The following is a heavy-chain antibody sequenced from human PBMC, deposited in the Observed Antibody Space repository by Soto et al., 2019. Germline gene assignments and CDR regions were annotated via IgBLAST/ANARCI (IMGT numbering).Heavy chain of an antibody. Sequence: SETLSLTCAVYGGSFSGYYWSWIRQPPGKGLEWIGEINHSGSTNYNPSLKSRVTISVDTSKNQFSLKLSSVTAADTAVYYCARAEIVFRALFGELFKARFDPWGQGTLVTVSS. V-gene: IGHV4-34*01. CDR1: GGSFSGYY. CDR3: ARAEIVFRALFGELFKARFDP. D-gene: IGHD3-10*01. CDR2: INHSGST. J-gene: IGHJ5*02.